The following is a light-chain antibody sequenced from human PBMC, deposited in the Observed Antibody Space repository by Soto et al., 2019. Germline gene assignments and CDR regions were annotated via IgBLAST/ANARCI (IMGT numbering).Light chain of an antibody. Sequence: EIVLTQSPGTLSLSPGERATLSCRASQRVNNRYLAWYQQKGGQAPRLLINGASSRATGIPDRFSGSGSGTEFTLTISRLEPEDFAVYYCQQYGSSPPITFGGGTKVEIK. V-gene: IGKV3-20*01. CDR1: QRVNNRY. CDR2: GAS. CDR3: QQYGSSPPIT. J-gene: IGKJ4*01.